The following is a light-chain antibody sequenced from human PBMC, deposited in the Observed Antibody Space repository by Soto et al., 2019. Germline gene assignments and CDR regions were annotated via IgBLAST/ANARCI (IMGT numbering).Light chain of an antibody. CDR3: SSYTSSSTVV. CDR1: SSDVGGYNY. J-gene: IGLJ3*02. Sequence: QSALTQPASVSGSPGQSITISCTGTSSDVGGYNYVSWYQQHPGKAPKLMISEVSNRPSGISNRFSGSKSGNTASLTISGIKAEDEADYYCSSYTSSSTVVFGGGTKLTVL. CDR2: EVS. V-gene: IGLV2-14*01.